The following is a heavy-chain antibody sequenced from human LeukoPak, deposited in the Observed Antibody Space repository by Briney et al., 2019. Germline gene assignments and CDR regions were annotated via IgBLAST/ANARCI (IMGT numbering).Heavy chain of an antibody. J-gene: IGHJ6*02. D-gene: IGHD2-2*01. CDR2: IFYRGTT. CDR1: GGSISSDDHY. Sequence: SETLSLTCIVSGGSISSDDHYWNWIRQSPGKGLEWIGYIFYRGTTYYNPSLGSRVTMSVDTSKNHFSLELQSVTAADTAVYYCAKGVEYQLLSGYYYGMDVWGQGTTVTVSS. V-gene: IGHV4-30-4*01. CDR3: AKGVEYQLLSGYYYGMDV.